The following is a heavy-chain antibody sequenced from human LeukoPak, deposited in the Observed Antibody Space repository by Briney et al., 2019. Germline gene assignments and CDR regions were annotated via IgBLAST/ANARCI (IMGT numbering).Heavy chain of an antibody. J-gene: IGHJ6*03. CDR3: ARWDGFYYMDV. D-gene: IGHD1-26*01. Sequence: PSETLSLTCTVSGGSISGYYWSWIRQPAGKGLEWIGRMSTSGNSNYIPSLVSRVTMPVDTSKNQFSLNLSSVTAADTSVYYCARWDGFYYMDVWGKGTTVTVSS. CDR1: GGSISGYY. V-gene: IGHV4-4*07. CDR2: MSTSGNS.